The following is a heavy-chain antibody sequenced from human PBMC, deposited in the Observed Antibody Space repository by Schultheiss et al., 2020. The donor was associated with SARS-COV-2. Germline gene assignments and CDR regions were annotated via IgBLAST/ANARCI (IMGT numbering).Heavy chain of an antibody. D-gene: IGHD2-21*01. CDR3: TSPGRLMDYSTGDY. Sequence: GGSLRLSCTASGVSLSDYSMTWVRQAPGKGLEWLAYIHSSLTPTFYADSVKGRFTISRDNARNSVFLRLNSLRPDDTSFYYCTSPGRLMDYSTGDYWGQGTLVTVSS. CDR2: IHSSLTPT. V-gene: IGHV3-48*04. CDR1: GVSLSDYS. J-gene: IGHJ4*02.